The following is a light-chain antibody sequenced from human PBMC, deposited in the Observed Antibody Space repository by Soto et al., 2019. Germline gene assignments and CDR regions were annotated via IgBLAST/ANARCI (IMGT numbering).Light chain of an antibody. CDR2: DTS. CDR3: QQRSNWPWT. V-gene: IGKV3-11*01. CDR1: QSVSPN. J-gene: IGKJ1*01. Sequence: EILMTQSPATLSVSPGERATLSCRASQSVSPNVAWYQQRPGQAPRLLIYDTSNRATGIPARFSGSGSGTDFTLTISSLEPEDFAVYYCQQRSNWPWTFGQGTKVDIK.